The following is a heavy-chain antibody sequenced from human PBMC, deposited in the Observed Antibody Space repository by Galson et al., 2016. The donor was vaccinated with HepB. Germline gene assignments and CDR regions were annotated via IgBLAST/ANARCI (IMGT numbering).Heavy chain of an antibody. J-gene: IGHJ4*02. CDR1: GFTFTSYS. CDR3: ARDPLGYSYALVRYFDY. D-gene: IGHD5-18*01. Sequence: SLRLSCAASGFTFTSYSVNWVRQVPGKGLEWVSYIGSSPGTVYYADSVKGRFTISRDNAKNPLYLQMNSLRDEDTAVYYCARDPLGYSYALVRYFDYWGQGTLVTVSS. V-gene: IGHV3-48*02. CDR2: IGSSPGTV.